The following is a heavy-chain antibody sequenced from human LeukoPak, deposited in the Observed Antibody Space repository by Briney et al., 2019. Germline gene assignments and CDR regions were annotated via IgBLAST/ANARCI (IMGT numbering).Heavy chain of an antibody. Sequence: SQTLSLTCTVSGYSISSGYYWGWIRQPPGKGLEGIGSIYHSGSTYYNPSLKSRVTISVDTSKNQFSLKLSSVTAADTAVYYCARTTRDGYNLEYWGQGTLVTVSS. CDR1: GYSISSGYY. J-gene: IGHJ4*02. CDR2: IYHSGST. CDR3: ARTTRDGYNLEY. V-gene: IGHV4-38-2*02. D-gene: IGHD5-24*01.